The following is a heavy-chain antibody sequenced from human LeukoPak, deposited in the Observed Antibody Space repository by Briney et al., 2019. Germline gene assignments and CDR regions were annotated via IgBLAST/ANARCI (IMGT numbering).Heavy chain of an antibody. CDR2: IYYSGSI. V-gene: IGHV4-59*08. J-gene: IGHJ4*02. Sequence: SETLSLTCTVSGGSISSYYWSWIRQPPGKGLEWIGYIYYSGSINYNPSLKSRVTISVDTSKNQFSLKLSSVTAADTAVYYCASRALVRGVLWDYWGQGTLVTVSS. CDR3: ASRALVRGVLWDY. CDR1: GGSISSYY. D-gene: IGHD3-10*01.